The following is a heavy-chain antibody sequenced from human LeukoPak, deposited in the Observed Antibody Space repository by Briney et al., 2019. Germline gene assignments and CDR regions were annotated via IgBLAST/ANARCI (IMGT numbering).Heavy chain of an antibody. CDR2: ISYDGSNK. D-gene: IGHD2-2*01. J-gene: IGHJ5*02. Sequence: TGGSLRLSCAASGFTFSSYGMHWVRQAPGKGLEWVAVISYDGSNKYYADSVKGRFTISRDNSKNTLYLQMNSLRAEDTAVYYCARGHIVVVPAAPPMDNWFDPWGQGTLVTVSS. CDR3: ARGHIVVVPAAPPMDNWFDP. CDR1: GFTFSSYG. V-gene: IGHV3-30*03.